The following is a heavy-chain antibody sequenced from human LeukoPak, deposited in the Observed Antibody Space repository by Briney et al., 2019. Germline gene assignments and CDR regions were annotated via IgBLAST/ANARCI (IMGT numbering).Heavy chain of an antibody. CDR3: ARNSTVTSPNTGYFDS. CDR2: VYYSGST. J-gene: IGHJ4*02. V-gene: IGHV4-38-2*01. CDR1: GYSISSGDY. D-gene: IGHD4-17*01. Sequence: SETLSLTCGVSGYSISSGDYWGWIRQPPGKGLEWIGSVYYSGSTHYNPSLKSRVTISVDTSRNQFSLKLSSVTAADTAVYYCARNSTVTSPNTGYFDSWGQGTLATVSS.